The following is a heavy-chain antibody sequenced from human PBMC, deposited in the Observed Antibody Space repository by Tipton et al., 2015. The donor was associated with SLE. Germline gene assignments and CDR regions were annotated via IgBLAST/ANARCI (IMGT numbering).Heavy chain of an antibody. V-gene: IGHV4-31*03. J-gene: IGHJ4*02. D-gene: IGHD1-26*01. CDR1: GVSITSGGYY. Sequence: TLSLTCTVSGVSITSGGYYWAWIRQHPGKALEWIGYVYYSGSTYYNPSLKSRVIMSVDTSKNQFSLKLSSMTAADTAVYYCAIQVGHFDYWGQGTLVTVSS. CDR3: AIQVGHFDY. CDR2: VYYSGST.